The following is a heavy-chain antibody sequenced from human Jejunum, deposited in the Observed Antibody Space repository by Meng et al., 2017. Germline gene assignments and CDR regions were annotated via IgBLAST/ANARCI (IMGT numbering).Heavy chain of an antibody. CDR3: ADPPSDF. CDR2: TNQDGSEK. J-gene: IGHJ4*01. CDR1: GFTFSRFW. Sequence: GESLKISCAASGFTFSRFWMTWVRPAPGKGLEWVANTNQDGSEKNYVDSVRGRFTISRDNAKNSLYLQMNSLRAEDTAVYYCADPPSDFWGQGKLVNVYS. V-gene: IGHV3-7*01.